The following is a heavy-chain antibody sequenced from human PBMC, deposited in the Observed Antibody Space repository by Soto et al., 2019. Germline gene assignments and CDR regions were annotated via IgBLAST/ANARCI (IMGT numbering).Heavy chain of an antibody. D-gene: IGHD6-13*01. CDR1: GGSISSSSYY. CDR3: ARHDPRMRGESEIAAAGPSLDVGYFDY. V-gene: IGHV4-39*01. Sequence: SETLSLTCTVSGGSISSSSYYWGWIRQPPGKGLEWIGSIYYSGSTYYNPSLKSRVTISVDTSKNQFSLKLSSVTAADTAVYYCARHDPRMRGESEIAAAGPSLDVGYFDYWGQGTLVTVSS. J-gene: IGHJ4*02. CDR2: IYYSGST.